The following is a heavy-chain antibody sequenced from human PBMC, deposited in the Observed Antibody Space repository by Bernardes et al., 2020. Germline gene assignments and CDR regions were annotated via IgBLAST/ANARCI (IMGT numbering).Heavy chain of an antibody. V-gene: IGHV1-8*01. J-gene: IGHJ4*02. Sequence: ASVKVSCKASGYTFTNHDINWVRQATGQGLEWMGWMNPNSGNTGLLQKFQGRVTMTRNTFIRTAYMALSGLRSEDTAVYYCARGEHGDYDYWGQGTLVTVSS. CDR2: MNPNSGNT. CDR1: GYTFTNHD. D-gene: IGHD4-17*01. CDR3: ARGEHGDYDY.